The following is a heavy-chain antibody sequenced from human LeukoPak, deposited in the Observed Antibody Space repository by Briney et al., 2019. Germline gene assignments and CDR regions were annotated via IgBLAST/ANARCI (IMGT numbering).Heavy chain of an antibody. CDR3: ACVYKHGMDV. Sequence: ASVKVSCTASGYTVTSYYMHWVRQAPGQGLEWMAILNPSGGSSNYAQKFQGRATLTRATSTGTVYMELSSLRSEDTAVYYCACVYKHGMDVWGQGTTVIVSS. CDR2: LNPSGGSS. CDR1: GYTVTSYY. D-gene: IGHD5-24*01. J-gene: IGHJ6*02. V-gene: IGHV1-46*01.